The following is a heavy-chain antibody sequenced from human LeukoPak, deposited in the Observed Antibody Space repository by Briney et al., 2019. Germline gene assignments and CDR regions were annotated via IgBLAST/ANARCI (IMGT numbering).Heavy chain of an antibody. V-gene: IGHV3-48*03. CDR3: VGYYYMDV. CDR2: ISSSGSTI. CDR1: GFTFSSYE. J-gene: IGHJ6*03. Sequence: GGSLRLSCAASGFTFSSYEMNWVRQAPGKGLEWVSYISSSGSTIYYADSVKGRFTISRDNSKNTLYLQMNSLRAEDTAVYYCVGYYYMDVWGKGTTVTISS.